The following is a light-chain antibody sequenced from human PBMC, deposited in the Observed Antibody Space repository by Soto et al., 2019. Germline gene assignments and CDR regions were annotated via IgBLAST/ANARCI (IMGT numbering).Light chain of an antibody. CDR1: QSISTY. J-gene: IGKJ4*01. CDR3: QQSYSSPPLT. Sequence: DIQMTQSPSSLSVSVGDRVTLTCRASQSISTYLNWYQQKPGKAPKLLIYAASSLQSGVPSRFSGSGSGTDFTLTISSLQPEDFATYYCQQSYSSPPLTFGGGTKVDIK. V-gene: IGKV1-39*01. CDR2: AAS.